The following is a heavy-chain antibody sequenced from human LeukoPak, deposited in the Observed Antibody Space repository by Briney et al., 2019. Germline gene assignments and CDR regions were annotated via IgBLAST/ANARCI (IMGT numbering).Heavy chain of an antibody. CDR2: IYTSGST. CDR3: ARETLAVSIDY. CDR1: GGSISSGSYY. D-gene: IGHD6-19*01. Sequence: NPSETLSVTCTVSGGSISSGSYYWSWIRQPAGKGLEWIGRIYTSGSTNYNPSLKSRVTISVDTSKNQFSLKLSSVTAADTAVYYCARETLAVSIDYWGQGTLVTVSS. V-gene: IGHV4-61*02. J-gene: IGHJ4*02.